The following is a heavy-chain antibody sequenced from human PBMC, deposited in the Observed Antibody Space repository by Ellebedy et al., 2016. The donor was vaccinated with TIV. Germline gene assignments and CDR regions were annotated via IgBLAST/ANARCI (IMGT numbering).Heavy chain of an antibody. V-gene: IGHV3-11*04. Sequence: GESLKISCAASGFTFSDYYMSWVRQAPGKGLEWVSYISNDFSAIYYADSVKGRFTISRDNAKNSLYLQMNSLRAEDTAVYYCARDGGRGYGMDVWGQGTTVTVSS. CDR2: ISNDFSAI. CDR3: ARDGGRGYGMDV. CDR1: GFTFSDYY. J-gene: IGHJ6*02. D-gene: IGHD3-16*01.